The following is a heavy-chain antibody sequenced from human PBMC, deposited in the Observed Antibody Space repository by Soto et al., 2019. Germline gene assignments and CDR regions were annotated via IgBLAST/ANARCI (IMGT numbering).Heavy chain of an antibody. CDR1: EFTFSNYA. J-gene: IGHJ4*02. D-gene: IGHD1-26*01. CDR2: IYSGGST. V-gene: IGHV3-66*01. CDR3: ARESSSGNSYFDY. Sequence: GGSLRLSCAASEFTFSNYAMSWVRQAPGKGLEWVSLIYSGGSTYYADSVKGRFTISRDNSKNTLLLQMNSVRADDTAMYYCARESSSGNSYFDYWGRGTLVTVSS.